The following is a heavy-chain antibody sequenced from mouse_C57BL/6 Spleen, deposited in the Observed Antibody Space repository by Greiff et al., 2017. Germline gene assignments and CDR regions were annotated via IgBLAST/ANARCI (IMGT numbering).Heavy chain of an antibody. CDR1: GFTFSSYA. V-gene: IGHV5-4*01. Sequence: EVQLVESGGGLVKPGGSLKLSCAASGFTFSSYAMSWVRQTPEKRLEWVATISVGGSYTYYPDNVKGRFTISRDNAKNNLYLQMSHLKSEDTAMYYCARDDDDGYYFDYWGQGTTLTVSS. CDR3: ARDDDDGYYFDY. D-gene: IGHD2-3*01. J-gene: IGHJ2*01. CDR2: ISVGGSYT.